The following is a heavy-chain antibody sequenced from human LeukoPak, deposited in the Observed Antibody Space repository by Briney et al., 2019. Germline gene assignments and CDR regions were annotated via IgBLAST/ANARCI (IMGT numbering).Heavy chain of an antibody. Sequence: SETLSLTCTVSGGSISSSNSYWGWIRQPPGKGLEWIGTIYHTGSTYYNPSLKSRVTISVDTSKNQFSLNLSSVTAADTAVYYCARLLYDRSGYYYFDFWGQGTLVTVSS. J-gene: IGHJ4*02. D-gene: IGHD3-22*01. CDR2: IYHTGST. V-gene: IGHV4-39*01. CDR3: ARLLYDRSGYYYFDF. CDR1: GGSISSSNSY.